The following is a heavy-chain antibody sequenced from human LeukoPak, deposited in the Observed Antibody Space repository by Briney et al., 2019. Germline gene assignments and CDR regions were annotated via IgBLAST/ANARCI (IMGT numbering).Heavy chain of an antibody. Sequence: QPGRSLRLSCAASGFNFDDNAMHWARQAPGKGLEWVSGISWNSGSIDYADSVKGRFTISRDNAKNSLYLQMNSLRAEDTALYYCAKDIGYSNSWYYFDYWGQGTLVTVSS. CDR1: GFNFDDNA. D-gene: IGHD6-13*01. J-gene: IGHJ4*02. CDR3: AKDIGYSNSWYYFDY. CDR2: ISWNSGSI. V-gene: IGHV3-9*01.